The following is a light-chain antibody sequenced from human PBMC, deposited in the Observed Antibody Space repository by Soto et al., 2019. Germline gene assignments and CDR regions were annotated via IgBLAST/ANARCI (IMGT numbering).Light chain of an antibody. J-gene: IGKJ4*01. V-gene: IGKV1-9*01. CDR2: SAS. CDR3: QQLSRYPLT. Sequence: IQLTQSPSSLSASVGDRVTITCRASQGINSYLAWYQQKPGKAPDLLIYSASTLQSGVPSRFSGSGSETEFSLTIRALQPEDFATYYCQQLSRYPLTFGGGTKGDIK. CDR1: QGINSY.